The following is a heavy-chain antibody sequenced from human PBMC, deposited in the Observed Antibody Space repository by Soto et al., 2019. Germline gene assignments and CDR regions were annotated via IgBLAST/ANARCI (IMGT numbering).Heavy chain of an antibody. CDR3: FRGGVMITFGVVIVKAY. CDR2: ISAYNGKK. CDR1: GYSFTSYG. J-gene: IGHJ4*02. D-gene: IGHD3-16*02. V-gene: IGHV1-18*01. Sequence: GASVKVSCKASGYSFTSYGISWVRQAPGQGLEGMGWISAYNGKKKYAQKLQGRVTMTTDTSTSTAYMEMRSLRSEDTAVYYCFRGGVMITFGVVIVKAYGGQGSRVTVSS.